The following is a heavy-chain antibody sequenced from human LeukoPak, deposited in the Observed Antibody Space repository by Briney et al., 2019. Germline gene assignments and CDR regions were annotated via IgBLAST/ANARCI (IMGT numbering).Heavy chain of an antibody. CDR1: GFTFSSYG. J-gene: IGHJ4*02. D-gene: IGHD3-10*01. CDR2: ISGSGGST. CDR3: ARSIRGVTGY. Sequence: GGTLRLSCAASGFTFSSYGMSWVRQAPGKGLEWVSAISGSGGSTYYADSVKGRFTISRDNSKNTLYLQMNSLRAEDTAVYYCARSIRGVTGYWGQGTLVTVSS. V-gene: IGHV3-23*01.